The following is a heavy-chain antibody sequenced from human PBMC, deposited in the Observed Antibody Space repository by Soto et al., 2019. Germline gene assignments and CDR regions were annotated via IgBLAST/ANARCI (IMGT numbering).Heavy chain of an antibody. Sequence: QVQLVQSGAEVKKPGASVKVSCKASGYTFTSYGISWVRQAPGQGLEWMGWISAYNGNTNYAQKLPGRVHMTTDTTTSTAYMELRSLRSDDTAVYYCARGLGYCSGGSCSPWDAFDIWGQGTMVTVSS. V-gene: IGHV1-18*01. J-gene: IGHJ3*02. CDR1: GYTFTSYG. CDR2: ISAYNGNT. D-gene: IGHD2-15*01. CDR3: ARGLGYCSGGSCSPWDAFDI.